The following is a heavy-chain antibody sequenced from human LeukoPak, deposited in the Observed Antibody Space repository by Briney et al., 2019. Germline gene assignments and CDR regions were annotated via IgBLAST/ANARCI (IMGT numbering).Heavy chain of an antibody. D-gene: IGHD3-10*01. Sequence: PGGFLRLSCAASGFTFSSYTMNWVRQAPGKGLEWVSSISSSSSYMYYADSVKGRFTISRDNAKNSLYLQMNSLRAEDTAVYYCARPNYGRDYMDVWGKGTTVTVSS. CDR3: ARPNYGRDYMDV. J-gene: IGHJ6*03. CDR1: GFTFSSYT. V-gene: IGHV3-21*01. CDR2: ISSSSSYM.